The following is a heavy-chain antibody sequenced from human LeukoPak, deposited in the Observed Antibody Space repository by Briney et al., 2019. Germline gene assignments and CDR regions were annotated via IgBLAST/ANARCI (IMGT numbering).Heavy chain of an antibody. Sequence: SETLSLTCAVYGGSFSNYYWSWIRQTPGKGMEWIGEINDSGRINYNPSLMSRVTVSVDTSKNQFSLRLTSATATDTAVYYCARRWNYGRNYYIDVWGKGATVSVSS. D-gene: IGHD1-7*01. J-gene: IGHJ6*03. CDR1: GGSFSNYY. CDR2: INDSGRI. V-gene: IGHV4-34*01. CDR3: ARRWNYGRNYYIDV.